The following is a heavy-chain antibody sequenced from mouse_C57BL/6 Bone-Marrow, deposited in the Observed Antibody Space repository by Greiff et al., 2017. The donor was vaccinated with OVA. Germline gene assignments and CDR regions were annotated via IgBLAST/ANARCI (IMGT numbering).Heavy chain of an antibody. D-gene: IGHD1-1*01. CDR3: ARGGTTAVATGGAMDY. CDR2: INYDGSST. Sequence: EVNVVESEGGLVQPGSSMKLSCTASGFTFSDYYMAWVRQVPEKGLEWVANINYDGSSTYYLDSLKSRFIISRDNAKNILYLQMSSLKSEDTATYYCARGGTTAVATGGAMDYWGQGTSVTVSS. CDR1: GFTFSDYY. J-gene: IGHJ4*01. V-gene: IGHV5-16*01.